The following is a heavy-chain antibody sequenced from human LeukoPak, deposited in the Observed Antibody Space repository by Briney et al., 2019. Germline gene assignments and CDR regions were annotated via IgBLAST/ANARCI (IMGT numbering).Heavy chain of an antibody. CDR1: GYSLSSGYY. CDR3: ASRGRGNAFDI. CDR2: ISHSGST. V-gene: IGHV4-38-2*01. J-gene: IGHJ3*02. Sequence: SGTLSLTCAVSGYSLSSGYYWGWSRQPPGKGAEWIGSISHSGSTNYNPSLKSRVTISVDTSKNQFSLKLSSVTAADTAVYYFASRGRGNAFDIWGQGTMVTVSS. D-gene: IGHD1-26*01.